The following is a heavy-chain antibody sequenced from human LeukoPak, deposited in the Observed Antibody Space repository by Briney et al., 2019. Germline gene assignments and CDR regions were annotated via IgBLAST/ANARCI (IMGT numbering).Heavy chain of an antibody. CDR1: GGSILDSTYY. CDR2: IFYTGNT. D-gene: IGHD3-22*01. V-gene: IGHV4-39*01. J-gene: IGHJ5*02. Sequence: SKTLSLTCTVSGGSILDSTYYWAWIRQPPGKGLEWIATIFYTGNTHYNPSLKSRVTMSVDTVKNQFSLNLNSVTAADTAVYYCARQSSGYYYGWFDPWGQGTLVTVSS. CDR3: ARQSSGYYYGWFDP.